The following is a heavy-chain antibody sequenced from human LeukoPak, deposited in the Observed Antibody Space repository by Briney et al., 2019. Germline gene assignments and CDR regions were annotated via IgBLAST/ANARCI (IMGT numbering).Heavy chain of an antibody. V-gene: IGHV4-39*01. D-gene: IGHD2-15*01. CDR2: IYYSGST. J-gene: IGHJ4*02. Sequence: SETLSLTCTVSGGSISSSSYDCGWIRQPPGKGLEGIGRIYYSGSTYYNSSLKSRFTICVDTSKNQFSLKLSSVTAADTDVYYCARIPLGYCSGGSCYSADWGQGTLVTVSS. CDR1: GGSISSSSYD. CDR3: ARIPLGYCSGGSCYSAD.